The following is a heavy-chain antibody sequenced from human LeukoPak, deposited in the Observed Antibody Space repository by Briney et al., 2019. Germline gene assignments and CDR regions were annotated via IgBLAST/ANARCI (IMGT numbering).Heavy chain of an antibody. V-gene: IGHV3-33*01. CDR2: IWYDGSNK. CDR3: ARGPFQQVDY. D-gene: IGHD6-13*01. J-gene: IGHJ4*02. Sequence: GGSLRLSCGAPGFTFSRYAMHWVRQAPGKGLEWVAIIWYDGSNKYYGDSVKGRFTISRDNSKNTLYLQMNSLRAEDTAVYYCARGPFQQVDYWGQGTLVTVSS. CDR1: GFTFSRYA.